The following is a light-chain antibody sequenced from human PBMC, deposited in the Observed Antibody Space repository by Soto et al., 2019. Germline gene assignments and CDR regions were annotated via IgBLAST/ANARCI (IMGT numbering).Light chain of an antibody. CDR1: QRLSASD. V-gene: IGKV3-20*01. CDR2: GVS. J-gene: IGKJ4*01. CDR3: QQYGSSPPLT. Sequence: EIVLTQSPGTLSLSPGQRATLSCRASQRLSASDIAWYQQKPGQAPKFLIYGVSSRATGIPDRFSGSGSGTDFTLTISRLEPEDFVVYYCQQYGSSPPLTFGGGTKVDI.